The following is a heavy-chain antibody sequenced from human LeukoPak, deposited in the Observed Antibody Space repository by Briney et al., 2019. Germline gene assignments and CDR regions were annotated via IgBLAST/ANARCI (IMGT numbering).Heavy chain of an antibody. CDR3: ARDIGWLQLGVLDY. J-gene: IGHJ4*02. D-gene: IGHD5-24*01. CDR2: INWNGGST. CDR1: GFTFDDYG. V-gene: IGHV3-20*04. Sequence: PGGSLRLSCAASGFTFDDYGMSWVRQAPGKGLEWVSGINWNGGSTGYADSVKGRFTISRDNAKNSLYLQMNSLRAEDTALYYCARDIGWLQLGVLDYWGQGTLATVSS.